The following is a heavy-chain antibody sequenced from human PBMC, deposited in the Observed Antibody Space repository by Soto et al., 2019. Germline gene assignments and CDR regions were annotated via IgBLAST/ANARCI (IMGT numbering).Heavy chain of an antibody. V-gene: IGHV4-4*02. CDR2: IYHSGST. CDR1: GTSINSTYW. CDR3: ATLPPRIVVVKTEIPT. D-gene: IGHD2-15*01. Sequence: PSETLSLTCAVSGTSINSTYWWTWVRQPPGKGLEWIGEIYHSGSTKYNPSLKSRVTISVDKSNNQFSLELRAVTAADTAVYYCATLPPRIVVVKTEIPTWGQGTLVTVSS. J-gene: IGHJ5*02.